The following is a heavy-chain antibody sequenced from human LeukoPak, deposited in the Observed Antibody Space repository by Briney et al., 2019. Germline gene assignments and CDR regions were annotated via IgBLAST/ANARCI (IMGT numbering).Heavy chain of an antibody. D-gene: IGHD3-3*01. V-gene: IGHV4-34*01. CDR3: ARNRNDITIFGVVIMDDYYYMDV. J-gene: IGHJ6*03. CDR2: INHSGST. Sequence: SETLSLTCAVYGGSFSGYYWSWIRQPPGKGLEWIGEINHSGSTNYNPSLKSRVTISVDTSKNQFSLKLSSVTAADTAVYYCARNRNDITIFGVVIMDDYYYMDVWGKGTTVTVSS. CDR1: GGSFSGYY.